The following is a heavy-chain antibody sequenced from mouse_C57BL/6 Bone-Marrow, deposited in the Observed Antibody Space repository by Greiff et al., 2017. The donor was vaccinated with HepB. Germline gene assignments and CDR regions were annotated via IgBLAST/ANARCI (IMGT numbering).Heavy chain of an antibody. CDR2: IWSGGST. Sequence: QVQLQQSGPGLVQPSQSLSITCTVSGFSLTSYGVHWVRQSPGKGLEWLGVIWSGGSTDYNAAFISRLSISKDNSKSQVFFKMNSLQADDTAIYYCARNTYYDYDALYWYFDVWGTGTTVTVSS. V-gene: IGHV2-2*01. J-gene: IGHJ1*03. CDR3: ARNTYYDYDALYWYFDV. CDR1: GFSLTSYG. D-gene: IGHD2-4*01.